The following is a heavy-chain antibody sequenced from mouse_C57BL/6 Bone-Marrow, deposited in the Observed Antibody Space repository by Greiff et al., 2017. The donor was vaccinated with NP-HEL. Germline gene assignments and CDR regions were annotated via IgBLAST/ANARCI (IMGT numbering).Heavy chain of an antibody. CDR2: IDPSDSYT. J-gene: IGHJ3*01. CDR3: AREEGYFGGSAFAY. CDR1: GYTFTSYW. V-gene: IGHV1-59*01. D-gene: IGHD1-1*01. Sequence: QVQLQQPGAELVRPGTSVKLSCKASGYTFTSYWMHWVKQRPGQGLEWIGVIDPSDSYTNYNQKFKGKATLTVDTYSSTAYLQLSSLTSEDSAVFYCAREEGYFGGSAFAYWGQGTLVTVSA.